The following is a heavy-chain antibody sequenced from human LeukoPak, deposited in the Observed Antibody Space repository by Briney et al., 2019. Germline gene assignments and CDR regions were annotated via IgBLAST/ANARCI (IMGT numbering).Heavy chain of an antibody. V-gene: IGHV4-34*01. CDR1: GGSFSGYY. D-gene: IGHD4-17*01. CDR2: INHSGST. J-gene: IGHJ3*02. Sequence: SETLSLTCAVYGGSFSGYYWSWIRQPPGKGLEWIGEINHSGSTNYNPSLKSRVTISVDTSKNQFSLKLSSVTAADTAVYYCARGYADAFDIWGQGTMVTVSS. CDR3: ARGYADAFDI.